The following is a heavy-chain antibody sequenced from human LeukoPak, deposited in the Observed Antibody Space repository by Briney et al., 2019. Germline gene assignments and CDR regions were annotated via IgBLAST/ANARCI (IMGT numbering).Heavy chain of an antibody. D-gene: IGHD6-19*01. Sequence: GGSLRLSCAASGFTFSTYAMSWVRQAPGKGLEWVSAISGSGGYTYHADSVKGRFTISRDNSKNTLYLQMNSLRAEDTAVYYCARDRGIAVAGTYSYYGMDILGQGTTVTASS. J-gene: IGHJ6*02. CDR2: ISGSGGYT. CDR3: ARDRGIAVAGTYSYYGMDI. V-gene: IGHV3-23*01. CDR1: GFTFSTYA.